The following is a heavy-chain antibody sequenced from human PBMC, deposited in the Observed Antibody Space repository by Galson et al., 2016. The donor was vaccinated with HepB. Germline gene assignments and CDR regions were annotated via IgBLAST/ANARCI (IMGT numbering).Heavy chain of an antibody. D-gene: IGHD1-1*01. CDR1: GYSFTSYD. J-gene: IGHJ4*02. CDR2: MNPNSGDT. CDR3: ARGRGKRNWNDVYPDY. V-gene: IGHV1-8*01. Sequence: SVKVSCKVSGYSFTSYDINWVRQATGQGLEWMGWMNPNSGDTGYAPKFQVRLTLTSRTSISTAYMELTSLTSEDTAVYYCARGRGKRNWNDVYPDYWGQGTLVTVSS.